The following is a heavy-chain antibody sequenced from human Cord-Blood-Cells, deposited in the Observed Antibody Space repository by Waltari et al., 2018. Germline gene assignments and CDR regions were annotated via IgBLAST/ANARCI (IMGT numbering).Heavy chain of an antibody. CDR1: GFPLSTSGGG. Sequence: QITLKESGPTLVKPTQTLTLTCTFSGFPLSTSGGGVGWIRQPPGKALEWLALIYWNDDKRYSPSLKSRLTITKDTSKNQVVLTMTNMDPVDTATYYCAHRRYDSSGYYFDYWGQGTLVTVSS. CDR2: IYWNDDK. J-gene: IGHJ4*02. V-gene: IGHV2-5*01. D-gene: IGHD3-22*01. CDR3: AHRRYDSSGYYFDY.